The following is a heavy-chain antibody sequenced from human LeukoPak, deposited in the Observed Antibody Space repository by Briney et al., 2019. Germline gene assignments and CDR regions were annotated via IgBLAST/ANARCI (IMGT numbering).Heavy chain of an antibody. CDR1: GVTFSSYG. J-gene: IGHJ3*02. CDR2: ISSDGNDK. CDR3: AKNYYDSSGYYYGDAFDI. Sequence: GGSLRLSCAASGVTFSSYGMHWVRQAPGKGLEWVALISSDGNDKLYGDSVKGRFTISRDNAKNSLYLQMNSLRAEDTALYYCAKNYYDSSGYYYGDAFDIWGQGTMVTVSS. D-gene: IGHD3-22*01. V-gene: IGHV3-30*18.